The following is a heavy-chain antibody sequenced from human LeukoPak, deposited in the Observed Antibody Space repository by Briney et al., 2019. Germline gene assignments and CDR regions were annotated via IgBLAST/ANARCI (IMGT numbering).Heavy chain of an antibody. Sequence: EPSETLSLTCTVSGGSISSYYWSWIRQPPGKGLEWIGYIYYSGSTNYNPSLKSRVAISVDTSKNQFSLRLSSVTAADTAVYYCARYNFGYCFDYWGQGTLVTVSS. D-gene: IGHD5-18*01. CDR2: IYYSGST. V-gene: IGHV4-59*08. J-gene: IGHJ4*02. CDR3: ARYNFGYCFDY. CDR1: GGSISSYY.